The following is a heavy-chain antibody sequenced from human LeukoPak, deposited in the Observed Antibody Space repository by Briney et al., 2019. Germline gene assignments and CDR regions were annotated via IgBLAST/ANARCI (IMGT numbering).Heavy chain of an antibody. J-gene: IGHJ6*02. CDR3: ARTNYDILTGYYPYGMDV. CDR1: GYTFTGYY. D-gene: IGHD3-9*01. Sequence: GASVKVSCKASGYTFTGYYMHWVRQAPGQGLEWMGWINPNSGGTNYAQKFQGWVTMTRDTSISTAYMELSRLRSDDTAVYYCARTNYDILTGYYPYGMDVWGQGTTVTVSS. CDR2: INPNSGGT. V-gene: IGHV1-2*04.